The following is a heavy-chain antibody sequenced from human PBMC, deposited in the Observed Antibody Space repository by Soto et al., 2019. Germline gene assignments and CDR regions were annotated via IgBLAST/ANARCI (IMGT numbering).Heavy chain of an antibody. CDR1: GGSFSGYY. CDR2: INHRGST. J-gene: IGHJ4*02. V-gene: IGHV4-34*01. D-gene: IGHD3-10*01. Sequence: PSETLSLTCAVYGGSFSGYYWSWIRQPPGKGLEWIGEINHRGSTNYNPSLKSRVTISVDTSKNQFSLKLNSMTAADTAVYYCARHNYGSGSTYFDYWGQGTLVTVSS. CDR3: ARHNYGSGSTYFDY.